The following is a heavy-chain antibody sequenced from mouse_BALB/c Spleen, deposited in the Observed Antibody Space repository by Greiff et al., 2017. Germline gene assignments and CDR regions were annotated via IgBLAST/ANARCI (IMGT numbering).Heavy chain of an antibody. Sequence: EVQLQQSGPGLVKPSQSLSLTCTVTGYSITSDYAWNWIRQFPGNKLEWMGYISYSGSTSYNPSLKSRISITRDTSKNQFFLQLNSVTTEDTATYYCARFPYYRYDEGGYAMDYWGQGTSVTVSS. CDR1: GYSITSDYA. V-gene: IGHV3-2*02. D-gene: IGHD2-14*01. J-gene: IGHJ4*01. CDR3: ARFPYYRYDEGGYAMDY. CDR2: ISYSGST.